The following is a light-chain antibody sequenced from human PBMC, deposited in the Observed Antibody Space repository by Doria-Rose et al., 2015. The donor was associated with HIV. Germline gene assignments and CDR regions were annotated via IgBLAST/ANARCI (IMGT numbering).Light chain of an antibody. CDR3: QQYYDTPS. J-gene: IGKJ3*01. CDR1: QSLLYTSKNY. V-gene: IGKV4-1*01. Sequence: DIQVTQSPESLGMSLGERATLNCKSNQSLLYTSKNYLAWYQQRPGQPPKLLIYWASTRQSGVPARFSGSGSGTDFTLTISSLEAEDVAAYYCQQYYDTPSFGPGTTVDIK. CDR2: WAS.